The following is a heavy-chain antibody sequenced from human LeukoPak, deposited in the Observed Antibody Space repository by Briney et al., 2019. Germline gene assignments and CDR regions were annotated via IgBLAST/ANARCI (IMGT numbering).Heavy chain of an antibody. V-gene: IGHV4-30-2*01. CDR2: IYHSGST. D-gene: IGHD3-22*01. Sequence: SETPSLTCAVSGGSISSGGYSWSWIRQPPGKGLEWIGYIYHSGSTYYNPSLKSRVTISVDRSKNQFSLKLSSVTAADTAVYYCARAETYYYDSSGYYWDAFDIWGQGTMVTVSS. J-gene: IGHJ3*02. CDR3: ARAETYYYDSSGYYWDAFDI. CDR1: GGSISSGGYS.